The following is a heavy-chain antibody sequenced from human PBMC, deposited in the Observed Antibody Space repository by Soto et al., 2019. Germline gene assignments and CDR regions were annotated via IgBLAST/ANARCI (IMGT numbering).Heavy chain of an antibody. D-gene: IGHD5-12*01. J-gene: IGHJ4*02. Sequence: EVQLVESGGGLVQPGRSLRLSCAASGFTFDDYAMHWVRQAPGKGLEWVSGISWNSGSIGYADSVKGRFTISRDNAKNSLYLQMNSLRAEDTALYYCAKDLEYSGYFYYSDYWGQGTLVTVSS. V-gene: IGHV3-9*01. CDR2: ISWNSGSI. CDR3: AKDLEYSGYFYYSDY. CDR1: GFTFDDYA.